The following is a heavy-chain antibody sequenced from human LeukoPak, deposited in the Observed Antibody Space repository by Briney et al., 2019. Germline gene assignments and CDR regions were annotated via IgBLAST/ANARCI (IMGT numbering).Heavy chain of an antibody. CDR3: ARDWSGWYDCDS. J-gene: IGHJ4*02. CDR1: GFIFHSYS. CDR2: ISSSSSYI. Sequence: GGSLRLSCAASGFIFHSYSMNWVRQAPGKGLEWVSSISSSSSYIYYADSVKGRFTISRDNAKNSLYLQMNSLRAEDAAVYYCARDWSGWYDCDSWVRGTLVTVSS. D-gene: IGHD6-19*01. V-gene: IGHV3-21*01.